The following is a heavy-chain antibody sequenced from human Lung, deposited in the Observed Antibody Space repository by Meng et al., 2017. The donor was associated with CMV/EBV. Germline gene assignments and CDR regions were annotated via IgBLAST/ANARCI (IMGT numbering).Heavy chain of an antibody. D-gene: IGHD1-1*01. CDR1: GFTFSSYA. V-gene: IGHV3-30*04. CDR2: LSYDGSNK. Sequence: GGSLRLXCEASGFTFSSYAMHWVRQAPGKGLEWVAVLSYDGSNKFYADSVKGRFTISRDNSKNTLFLQKNRLRAEDTAVYYCARGYQLFNYFAYWGQGRLVTVSS. J-gene: IGHJ4*02. CDR3: ARGYQLFNYFAY.